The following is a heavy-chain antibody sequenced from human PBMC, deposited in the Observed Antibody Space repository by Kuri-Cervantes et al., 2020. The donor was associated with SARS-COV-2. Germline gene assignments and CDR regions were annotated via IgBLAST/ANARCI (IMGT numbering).Heavy chain of an antibody. CDR1: GFTFSNAW. V-gene: IGHV3-15*01. J-gene: IGHJ6*03. CDR3: TPDLRWRPELYYYYYMGV. Sequence: GESLKISCAASGFTFSNAWMSWVRQAPGKGLEWVGRIKSKTDGGTTDYAAPVKGRFAISRDDSKNTLYLQMNSLKTEDTAVYYCTPDLRWRPELYYYYYMGVWGKRTTVTVSS. D-gene: IGHD1-7*01. CDR2: IKSKTDGGTT.